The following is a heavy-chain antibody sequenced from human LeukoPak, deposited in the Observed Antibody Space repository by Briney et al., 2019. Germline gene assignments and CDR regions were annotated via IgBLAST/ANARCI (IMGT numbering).Heavy chain of an antibody. CDR1: GGSFSGYY. CDR3: ARRGYYYDSSGYS. J-gene: IGHJ4*02. D-gene: IGHD3-22*01. Sequence: SETLSLTCAVYGGSFSGYYWSWIRQPPGKGLEWIGEINHSGSTYYNPSLKSRVTISVDTSKNQFSLKLSSVTAADTAVYYCARRGYYYDSSGYSWGQGTLVTVSS. CDR2: INHSGST. V-gene: IGHV4-34*01.